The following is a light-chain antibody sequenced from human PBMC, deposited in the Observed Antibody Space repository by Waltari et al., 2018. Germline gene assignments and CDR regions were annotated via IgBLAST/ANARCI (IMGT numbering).Light chain of an antibody. V-gene: IGKV3-15*01. CDR2: GAA. J-gene: IGKJ4*01. Sequence: ETVMTQSPPTLSVSPGESATLPCRASQSVSRDFAWYQQKPGQAPRLLIYGAATRATGIPGRVSGRGSGTEFTLTISSLQSEDFAVYYCQQYNNWPLTFGGGTKVEI. CDR1: QSVSRD. CDR3: QQYNNWPLT.